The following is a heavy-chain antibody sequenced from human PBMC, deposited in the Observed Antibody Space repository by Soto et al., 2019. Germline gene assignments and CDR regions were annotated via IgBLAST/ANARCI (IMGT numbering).Heavy chain of an antibody. CDR3: ARERKGMAV. J-gene: IGHJ6*02. Sequence: QLVQSGAEVKKPGASVKVSCKASGYTFTSYDINWVRQATGQGLEWMGWMNPNSGNTGYAQKCQGRVTMTRKTPISTAYMELSSLRFGDTPVYSWARERKGMAVWGQGPTVTVS. CDR2: MNPNSGNT. V-gene: IGHV1-8*01. CDR1: GYTFTSYD.